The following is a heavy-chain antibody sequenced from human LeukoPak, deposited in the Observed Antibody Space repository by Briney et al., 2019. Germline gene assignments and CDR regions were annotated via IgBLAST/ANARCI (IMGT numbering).Heavy chain of an antibody. Sequence: PGGSLRLSCAASGFTFSNYGMNWVRQAPGKGLEWIGSIYYSGSTYYNPSLKSRVTISVDTSKNQFSLKLSSVTAADTVVYYCARLEEHCSSTSCSGGWFDPWGQGTLVTVSS. CDR2: IYYSGST. V-gene: IGHV4-39*01. D-gene: IGHD2-2*01. CDR1: GFTFSNYG. CDR3: ARLEEHCSSTSCSGGWFDP. J-gene: IGHJ5*02.